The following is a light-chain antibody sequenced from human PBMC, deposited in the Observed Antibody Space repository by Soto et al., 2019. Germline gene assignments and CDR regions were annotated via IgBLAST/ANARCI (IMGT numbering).Light chain of an antibody. CDR1: TSDVGGYHF. CDR3: YSYTTTSSYV. J-gene: IGLJ1*01. Sequence: QSALTQPASVSGSPGQSITLSCTGTTSDVGGYHFVSWYQQHPGKAPKLMIYEVTNRPSGVSDRFSGSKSGNTASLTISGLQDEDESDYYCYSYTTTSSYVFGSGTKLTVL. V-gene: IGLV2-14*01. CDR2: EVT.